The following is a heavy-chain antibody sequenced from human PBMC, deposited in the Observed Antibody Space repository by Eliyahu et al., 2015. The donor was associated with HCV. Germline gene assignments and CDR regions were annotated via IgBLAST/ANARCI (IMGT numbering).Heavy chain of an antibody. CDR3: ARDAGGLGTPYFDY. CDR1: XFTVSSNY. Sequence: EVQLVESGGGLVQPGGSLRLSCAASXFTVSSNYMSWVRQAPGKGLEWVSVIYSGGSTYYADSVKGRFTISRDNSKNTLYLQMNSLRAEDTAVYYCARDAGGLGTPYFDYWGQGTLVTVSS. CDR2: IYSGGST. J-gene: IGHJ4*02. V-gene: IGHV3-66*02. D-gene: IGHD1-1*01.